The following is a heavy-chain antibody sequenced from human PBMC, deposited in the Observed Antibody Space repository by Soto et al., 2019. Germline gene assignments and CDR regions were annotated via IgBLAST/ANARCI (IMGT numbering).Heavy chain of an antibody. CDR1: GFTFSSYG. J-gene: IGHJ4*02. Sequence: QVQLVESGGGVVQPGRSLRLSCAASGFTFSSYGMHWVRQAPGKGLEWVAVISYDGSNKYYADSVKGRFTISRDNSKNTLYLQMNSLRAEDTAVYYCAKDQGVEMAPRTSAFDYWGQGTLVTVSS. D-gene: IGHD1-1*01. CDR3: AKDQGVEMAPRTSAFDY. V-gene: IGHV3-30*18. CDR2: ISYDGSNK.